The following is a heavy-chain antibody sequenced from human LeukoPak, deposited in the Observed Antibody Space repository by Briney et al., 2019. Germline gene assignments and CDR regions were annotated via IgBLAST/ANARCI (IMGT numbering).Heavy chain of an antibody. CDR3: ARRLTQYDCFDP. V-gene: IGHV6-1*01. CDR2: TYYRSTWYN. J-gene: IGHJ5*02. D-gene: IGHD2-2*01. CDR1: GYSVSSNSVA. Sequence: SESLSITCAVSGYSVSSNSVAWNWIRQSPSRGLEWLGRTYYRSTWYNDYAVSVRGRITVNPDTSKNQFSLHLNSVTPEDTAVYYCARRLTQYDCFDPWGQGILVTVSS.